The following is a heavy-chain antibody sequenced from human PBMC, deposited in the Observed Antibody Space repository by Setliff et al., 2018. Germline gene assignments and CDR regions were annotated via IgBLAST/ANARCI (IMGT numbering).Heavy chain of an antibody. D-gene: IGHD3-9*01. CDR2: IFQSGIT. V-gene: IGHV4-38-2*02. J-gene: IGHJ4*02. Sequence: SETLSLTCAVSGFSITSGYYWGWIRQSPGKGPEWIGNIFQSGITFYNPSLKSRVTMSLDTSKNQFSLNLNSVTAADTAVYYCAKERYFDWFFENWGQGTLVTVSS. CDR1: GFSITSGYY. CDR3: AKERYFDWFFEN.